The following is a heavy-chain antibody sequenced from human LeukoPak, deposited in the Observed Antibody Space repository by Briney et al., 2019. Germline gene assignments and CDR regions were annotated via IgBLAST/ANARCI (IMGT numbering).Heavy chain of an antibody. CDR3: ARVRDYGSGSYYNGEVDY. D-gene: IGHD3-10*01. V-gene: IGHV4-38-2*01. Sequence: SETLSLTCAVSGYSISSGYYWGWIRQPPGKGLEWIGSIYHSGSTYYNPSLKSRVTISVDTSKNQFSLKLSSVTAADTAVYYCARVRDYGSGSYYNGEVDYWAREPWSPSPQ. J-gene: IGHJ4*02. CDR2: IYHSGST. CDR1: GYSISSGYY.